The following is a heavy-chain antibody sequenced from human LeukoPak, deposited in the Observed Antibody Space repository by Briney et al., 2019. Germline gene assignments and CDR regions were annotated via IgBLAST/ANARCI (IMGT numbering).Heavy chain of an antibody. J-gene: IGHJ3*02. CDR1: GGSISSSSYY. CDR3: AGGYYYDSSGYYQRDASYDAFDI. D-gene: IGHD3-22*01. Sequence: PSETLSLTCTVSGGSISSSSYYWGWIRQPPGKGLEWIGSIYYSGSTYYNPSLKSRVTMSVDTSKNQFSLKLSSVTAADTAVYYCAGGYYYDSSGYYQRDASYDAFDIWGQGTMVTVSS. CDR2: IYYSGST. V-gene: IGHV4-39*07.